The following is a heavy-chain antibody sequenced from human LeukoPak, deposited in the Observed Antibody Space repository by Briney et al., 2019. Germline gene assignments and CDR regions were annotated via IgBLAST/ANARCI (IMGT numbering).Heavy chain of an antibody. D-gene: IGHD3-10*01. Sequence: PGGSLRLSCAASGFTFSTYAMSRVRQAPGKGLEWVSGISGGGGTTYYADSVKGRFTISRDNSKNTLYLQMNSLRADDTAVYYCAKGNYGSGSYYGLDYWGQGTLVTVSS. CDR2: ISGGGGTT. V-gene: IGHV3-23*01. CDR1: GFTFSTYA. J-gene: IGHJ4*02. CDR3: AKGNYGSGSYYGLDY.